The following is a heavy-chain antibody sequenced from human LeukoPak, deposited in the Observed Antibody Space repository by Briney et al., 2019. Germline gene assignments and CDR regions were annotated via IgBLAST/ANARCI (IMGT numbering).Heavy chain of an antibody. Sequence: GGSLRLSCAASGFTFTNHWMHWVRQAPGKGLVWVSRIRPDGRETNHADSVKGRFTISRDNAKNSLYLQMNSLRAEDTAVYYCAREGYYDSSGYYPLSTFDPWGQGTLVTVSS. CDR2: IRPDGRET. J-gene: IGHJ5*02. CDR1: GFTFTNHW. V-gene: IGHV3-74*01. CDR3: AREGYYDSSGYYPLSTFDP. D-gene: IGHD3-22*01.